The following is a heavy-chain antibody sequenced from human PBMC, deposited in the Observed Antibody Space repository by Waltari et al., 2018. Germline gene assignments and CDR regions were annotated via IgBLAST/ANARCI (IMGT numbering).Heavy chain of an antibody. CDR2: IYSGGST. CDR3: AKGCGGDCYSFGY. Sequence: EVQLVETGGGLIQPGGSLRLSCAASGFTVSSNYMSWVRQAPGKGLEWVSVIYSGGSTYYADSVKGRFTISRDNSKNTLYLQLNSLRAEDTAVYHCAKGCGGDCYSFGYWGHGTLVTVSS. J-gene: IGHJ4*01. CDR1: GFTVSSNY. V-gene: IGHV3-53*02. D-gene: IGHD2-21*01.